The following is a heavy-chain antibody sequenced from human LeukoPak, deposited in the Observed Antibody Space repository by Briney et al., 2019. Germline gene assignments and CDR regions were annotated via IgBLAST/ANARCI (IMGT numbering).Heavy chain of an antibody. J-gene: IGHJ4*02. CDR1: GFTFSSYA. Sequence: GGSLKLSCAASGFTFSSYAMSWVRQAPGKGLEWVSAISGSGGSTYYADSVKGRFTISRDNSKSTLYLQMNSLRAEDTAVYYCAKDRRYSSGWYDGAGYWGQGTLVTVSS. CDR2: ISGSGGST. D-gene: IGHD6-19*01. CDR3: AKDRRYSSGWYDGAGY. V-gene: IGHV3-23*01.